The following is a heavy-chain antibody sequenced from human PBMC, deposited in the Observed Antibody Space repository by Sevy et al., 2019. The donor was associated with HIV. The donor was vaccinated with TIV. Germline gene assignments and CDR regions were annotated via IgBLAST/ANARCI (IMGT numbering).Heavy chain of an antibody. V-gene: IGHV4-34*01. CDR3: ARESGVATATKQFDY. Sequence: SETPSLTCAVYGGSFSGYYWSWIRQPPGKGLEWIGEINHSGSTNYNPSLKSRVTISVDTSKNQFSLKLSSVTAADTAVYYCARESGVATATKQFDYWGQGTLVTVSS. D-gene: IGHD5-12*01. J-gene: IGHJ4*02. CDR2: INHSGST. CDR1: GGSFSGYY.